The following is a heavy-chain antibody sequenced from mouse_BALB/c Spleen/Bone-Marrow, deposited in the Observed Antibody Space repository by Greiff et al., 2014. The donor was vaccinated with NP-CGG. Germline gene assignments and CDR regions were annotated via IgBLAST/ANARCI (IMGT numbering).Heavy chain of an antibody. D-gene: IGHD2-4*01. CDR3: ARARSTVITTWYFDV. V-gene: IGHV1S41*01. Sequence: DPVKPGASVKLSCKASGYTFTSYWINRIKQRPGQGLEWIGRFAPGSGNTYYNEMFKGKATLTVDTSSSTAYIQLSSLSSEDSAVYFCARARSTVITTWYFDVWGAGTTVTVSS. CDR2: FAPGSGNT. CDR1: GYTFTSYW. J-gene: IGHJ1*01.